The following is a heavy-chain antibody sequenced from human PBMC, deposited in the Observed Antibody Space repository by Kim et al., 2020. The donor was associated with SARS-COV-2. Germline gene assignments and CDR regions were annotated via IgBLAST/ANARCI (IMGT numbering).Heavy chain of an antibody. D-gene: IGHD3-10*01. V-gene: IGHV1-18*01. CDR1: GYTFTSYG. CDR3: ARERDPLLWFGEFNFGLGAVFDI. CDR2: ISAYNGNT. Sequence: ASVKVSCKASGYTFTSYGISWVRQAPGQGLEWMGWISAYNGNTNYAQKLQGRVTMTTDTSTSTAYMELRSLRSDDTAVYYCARERDPLLWFGEFNFGLGAVFDIWGQGTMVTVSS. J-gene: IGHJ3*02.